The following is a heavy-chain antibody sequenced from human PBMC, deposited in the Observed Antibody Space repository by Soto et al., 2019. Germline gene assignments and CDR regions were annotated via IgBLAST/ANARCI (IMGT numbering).Heavy chain of an antibody. CDR1: GGTFSTYA. J-gene: IGHJ4*02. V-gene: IGHV1-69*13. CDR3: ARAGIAAAGKLDY. Sequence: GASVKVSCKASGGTFSTYAISWVQQAPGQGLEWMGGIIPIFGTANYAQKFQGRVAITADESTSTAYMELSSLRSEDTAVYYCARAGIAAAGKLDYWGQGTLVTVSS. CDR2: IIPIFGTA. D-gene: IGHD6-13*01.